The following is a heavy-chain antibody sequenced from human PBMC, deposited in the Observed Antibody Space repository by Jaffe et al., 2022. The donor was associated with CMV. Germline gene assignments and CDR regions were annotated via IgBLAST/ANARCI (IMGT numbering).Heavy chain of an antibody. J-gene: IGHJ6*02. V-gene: IGHV1-2*02. D-gene: IGHD2-2*01. CDR2: INPNSGGT. CDR1: GYTFTGYY. Sequence: QVQLVQSGAEVKKPGASVKVSCKASGYTFTGYYMHWVRQAPGQGLEWMGWINPNSGGTNYAQKFQGRVTMTRDTSISTAYMELSRLRSDDTAVYYCARGADIVVVPAAYNYYYYGMDVWGQGTTVTVSS. CDR3: ARGADIVVVPAAYNYYYYGMDV.